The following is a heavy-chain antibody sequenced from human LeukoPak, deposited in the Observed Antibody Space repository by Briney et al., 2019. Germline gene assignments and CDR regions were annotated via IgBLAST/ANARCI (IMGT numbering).Heavy chain of an antibody. V-gene: IGHV1-18*01. Sequence: APVKVSCKASHHTFTSYGISWLRQAPGQGLEWLGWFRAYNGNTNYAHKLKVRVTMTTDTSTTTTYKGIRRWRSDDTAVYYCAREGGYSSANYYYYYYMDVWGKGTTVTVSS. D-gene: IGHD6-25*01. J-gene: IGHJ6*03. CDR3: AREGGYSSANYYYYYYMDV. CDR1: HHTFTSYG. CDR2: FRAYNGNT.